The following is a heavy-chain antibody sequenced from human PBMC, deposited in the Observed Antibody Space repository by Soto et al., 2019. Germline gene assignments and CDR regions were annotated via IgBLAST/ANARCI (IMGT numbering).Heavy chain of an antibody. CDR1: GYSFTSYW. CDR3: ARRDYDILTGYYYFDY. J-gene: IGHJ4*02. CDR2: IYPGDSDT. D-gene: IGHD3-9*01. Sequence: PGESLKISCKGSGYSFTSYWIGWVRQMPGKGLEWMGIIYPGDSDTRYSPSFQGQVTISADKSISTAYLQWSSLKASDTAMYYCARRDYDILTGYYYFDYWGQGTLVTVSS. V-gene: IGHV5-51*01.